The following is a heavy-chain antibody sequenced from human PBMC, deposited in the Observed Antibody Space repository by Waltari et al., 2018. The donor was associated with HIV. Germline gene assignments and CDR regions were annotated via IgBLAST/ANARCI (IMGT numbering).Heavy chain of an antibody. CDR1: GGSFSGYY. CDR3: ARSPVVVTASLTHYYGMDV. Sequence: QVQLRQWGAGLLKPSETLSLTCAVYGGSFSGYYWSWIRQPPGKGLEWIGEINHSGSTNYNPSLKSRVTISVDTSKNQFSLKLSSVTAADTAVYYCARSPVVVTASLTHYYGMDVWGQGTTVTVSS. V-gene: IGHV4-34*01. CDR2: INHSGST. D-gene: IGHD2-21*02. J-gene: IGHJ6*02.